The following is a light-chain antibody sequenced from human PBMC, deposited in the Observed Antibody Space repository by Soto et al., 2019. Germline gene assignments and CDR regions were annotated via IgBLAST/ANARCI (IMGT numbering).Light chain of an antibody. CDR2: VAS. Sequence: DIQMTQSPSSLSASIGDRVSITCRASQTISKYLNWYQHKPGKAPKLLIYVASSLQSGVPSRFSGYGSATDFTLTISSLQSEDFATYFCQQSHSAPYTFGQGTKLEIK. J-gene: IGKJ2*01. CDR1: QTISKY. V-gene: IGKV1-39*01. CDR3: QQSHSAPYT.